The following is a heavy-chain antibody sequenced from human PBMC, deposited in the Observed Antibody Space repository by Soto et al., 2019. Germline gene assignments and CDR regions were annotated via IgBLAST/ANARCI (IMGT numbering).Heavy chain of an antibody. Sequence: EVQLLESGGDLVQPGGSLRLACAASGLTFSSYAMSWVRQAPGKGLEWVSTVANSGIRTYYADSVKGRFAISRDNSKNTVYLQMDSLRAEDTAIYYCAKALDQMRYFDWFPGWGQGTLVTVSS. CDR1: GLTFSSYA. D-gene: IGHD3-9*01. J-gene: IGHJ4*02. CDR2: VANSGIRT. V-gene: IGHV3-23*01. CDR3: AKALDQMRYFDWFPG.